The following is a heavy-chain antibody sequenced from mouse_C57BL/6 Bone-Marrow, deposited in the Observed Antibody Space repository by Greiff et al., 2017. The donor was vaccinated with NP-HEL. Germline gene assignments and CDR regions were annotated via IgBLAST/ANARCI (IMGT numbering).Heavy chain of an antibody. CDR2: IDPSDSYT. CDR3: ARYYGSPFAY. V-gene: IGHV1-50*01. J-gene: IGHJ3*01. D-gene: IGHD1-1*01. Sequence: QVQLQQPGAELVKPGASVKLSCKASGYTFTSYWMQWVKQRPGQGLEWIGEIDPSDSYTNYNQKFKGKATLTVDTSSSTAYMQLSSLTSEDSAVYYCARYYGSPFAYWGQGTLVTVSA. CDR1: GYTFTSYW.